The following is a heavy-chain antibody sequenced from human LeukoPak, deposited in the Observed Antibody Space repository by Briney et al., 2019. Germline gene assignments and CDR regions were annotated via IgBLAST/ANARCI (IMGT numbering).Heavy chain of an antibody. J-gene: IGHJ4*02. CDR1: GGSISSSNW. D-gene: IGHD4-17*01. CDR2: ISHSGST. V-gene: IGHV4-4*02. Sequence: SETLSLTCAVSGGSISSSNWWSWVRQSPGKGLEWIGEISHSGSTYYNPSLKSRVTISVDKSKNQFSLKLSSVTTADTAVYYCARDGDYGEEDWGQGTLVTVSS. CDR3: ARDGDYGEED.